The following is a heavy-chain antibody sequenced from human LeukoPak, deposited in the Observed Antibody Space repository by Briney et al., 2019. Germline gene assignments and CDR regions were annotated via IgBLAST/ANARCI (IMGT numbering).Heavy chain of an antibody. J-gene: IGHJ4*02. D-gene: IGHD3-22*01. Sequence: GASVKVSCKTSGYTFTDYYMHWVRQAPGQGLEWMGWISAYNGNTKYAQKLQGRVTMTTDTSTSTAYMELSSLRSDDTAVYYCATLDYYDSSAYYSDYWGQGTLVTVSS. CDR3: ATLDYYDSSAYYSDY. V-gene: IGHV1-18*04. CDR2: ISAYNGNT. CDR1: GYTFTDYY.